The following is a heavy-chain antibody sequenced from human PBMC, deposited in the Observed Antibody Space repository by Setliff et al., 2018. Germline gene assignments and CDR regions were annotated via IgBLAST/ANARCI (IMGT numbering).Heavy chain of an antibody. Sequence: SETLSLTCTVSGDSISSRPFYWGWFRQPAGKELEWIGQIYTSWSTIYNPSLKSRVTILLDTSKNQFSLTLTSVTAADTAVYYCARMAGSQYIDVWGKGTTVTVSS. CDR2: IYTSWST. J-gene: IGHJ6*03. CDR1: GDSISSRPFY. V-gene: IGHV4-61*09. CDR3: ARMAGSQYIDV.